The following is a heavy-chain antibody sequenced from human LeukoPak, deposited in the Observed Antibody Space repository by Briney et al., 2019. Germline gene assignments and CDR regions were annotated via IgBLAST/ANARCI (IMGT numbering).Heavy chain of an antibody. V-gene: IGHV3-33*01. Sequence: GGSLRLSCAASGFTFSSYGMHWVRQAPGKGLEWVAVIWYDGSNKYYADSVKGRFTISRDNSKNTLYLQMNSLRAEDTAVYYCARSYDSSGYYRYFDYWAREPWSPSPQ. D-gene: IGHD3-22*01. CDR3: ARSYDSSGYYRYFDY. J-gene: IGHJ4*02. CDR2: IWYDGSNK. CDR1: GFTFSSYG.